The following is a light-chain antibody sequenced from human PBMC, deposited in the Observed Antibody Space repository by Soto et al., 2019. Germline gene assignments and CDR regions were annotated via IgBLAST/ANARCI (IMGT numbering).Light chain of an antibody. CDR1: SSDVGGYNY. CDR2: EVS. V-gene: IGLV2-14*01. J-gene: IGLJ2*01. Sequence: QSALTQPASASGSPGQSITISCTGTSSDVGGYNYVSWYQQHPGKAPKLMIYEVSNRPSGVSNRFSGSKSGNTASLTISGLQAEDEADYYCSSYTSSSTPHVVFGGGTQLTVL. CDR3: SSYTSSSTPHVV.